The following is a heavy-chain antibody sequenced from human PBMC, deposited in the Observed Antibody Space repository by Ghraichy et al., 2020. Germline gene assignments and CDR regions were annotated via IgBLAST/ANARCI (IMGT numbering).Heavy chain of an antibody. V-gene: IGHV4-31*03. D-gene: IGHD2-8*01. CDR1: GGSISSGGYY. CDR2: IYYSGST. Sequence: SQTLSLTCTVSGGSISSGGYYWSWIRQHPGKGLEWIGYIYYSGSTYYNPSLKSRVTISVDTSKNQFSLKLSSVTAADTAVYYCAREMVEGLNWFDPWGQGTLVTVSS. J-gene: IGHJ5*02. CDR3: AREMVEGLNWFDP.